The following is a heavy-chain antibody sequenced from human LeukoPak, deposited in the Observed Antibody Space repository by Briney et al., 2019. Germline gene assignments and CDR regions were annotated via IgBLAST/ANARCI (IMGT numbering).Heavy chain of an antibody. CDR1: GFTFSSYW. Sequence: PGGSLRLSCAASGFTFSSYWMSWVRQAPGKGLEWVANIKQDGSEKYYVDSVKGRFTITRDNAKNSLYLQMNSLRAEDTAVYYRARATYSGYDPFDYWGQGTLVTVSS. V-gene: IGHV3-7*01. CDR3: ARATYSGYDPFDY. J-gene: IGHJ4*02. D-gene: IGHD5-12*01. CDR2: IKQDGSEK.